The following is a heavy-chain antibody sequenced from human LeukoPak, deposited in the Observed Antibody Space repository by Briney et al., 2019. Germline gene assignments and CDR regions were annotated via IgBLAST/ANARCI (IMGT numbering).Heavy chain of an antibody. D-gene: IGHD6-13*01. CDR3: ARVANVAAAGTGEYFQH. J-gene: IGHJ1*01. CDR1: GFTFSSYG. V-gene: IGHV3-33*01. CDR2: IWYDGSNK. Sequence: PGGSLRLSCAASGFTFSSYGMHWVRQAPGKGLEWVAVIWYDGSNKYYADSVKGRFTISRHNSKNTLYLQMNSLRAEDTAVYYCARVANVAAAGTGEYFQHWGQGTLVTVSS.